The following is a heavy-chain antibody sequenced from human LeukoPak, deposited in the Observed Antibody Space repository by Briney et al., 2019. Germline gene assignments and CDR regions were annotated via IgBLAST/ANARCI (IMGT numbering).Heavy chain of an antibody. Sequence: GGSLRLSCAASGFTFDDYAMHWVRQAPGKGLEWVSGISWNSGSIGYADSVKGRFTISRDNSKNTLYLQMNSLRAEDTAVYYCARGPRGSGSGSYYSHWGQGTLVTVSS. CDR1: GFTFDDYA. J-gene: IGHJ4*02. CDR3: ARGPRGSGSGSYYSH. CDR2: ISWNSGSI. V-gene: IGHV3-9*01. D-gene: IGHD3-10*01.